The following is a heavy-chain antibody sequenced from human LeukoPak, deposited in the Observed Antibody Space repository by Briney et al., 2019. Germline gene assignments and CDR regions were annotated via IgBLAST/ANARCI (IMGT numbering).Heavy chain of an antibody. CDR1: GFTFSSYD. CDR2: ISASGSST. Sequence: GGSLRLSCAASGFTFSSYDMSWVRQAPGKGLEWVSSISASGSSTYYADSVKGRFAISRDYSKNTLYLQMSSLRADDTAIYYCARDLEAARPGYWGQGTLVTVSS. V-gene: IGHV3-23*01. D-gene: IGHD6-6*01. CDR3: ARDLEAARPGY. J-gene: IGHJ4*02.